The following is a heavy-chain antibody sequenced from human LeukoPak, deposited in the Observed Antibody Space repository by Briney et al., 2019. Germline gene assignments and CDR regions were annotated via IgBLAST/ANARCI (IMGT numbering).Heavy chain of an antibody. D-gene: IGHD6-13*01. CDR3: ARTPVSYSSSWYTWFDP. V-gene: IGHV1-2*02. CDR1: GNTFTGYY. J-gene: IGHJ5*02. Sequence: ASVKVSCKASGNTFTGYYVHWVRQAPGQGFEWMGWINPQSGGTNYAQNFQGRVTMTGDTSISTVYMELSRLRSDDTAVYYCARTPVSYSSSWYTWFDPWGQGTLVTVSS. CDR2: INPQSGGT.